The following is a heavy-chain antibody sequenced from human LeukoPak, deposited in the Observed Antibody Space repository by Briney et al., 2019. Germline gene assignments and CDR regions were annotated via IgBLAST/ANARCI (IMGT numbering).Heavy chain of an antibody. Sequence: GGSLRLSCAASGFTFSSYAMSWVRQAPGKGLEWVSAISDSDGSTYYADSVKGRFTISRDNSKNTLYLQMNSLRAEDTAVYYCAKAPGITMVRGVRPKGYYFDYWGQGTLVTVSS. D-gene: IGHD3-10*01. CDR2: ISDSDGST. V-gene: IGHV3-23*01. CDR1: GFTFSSYA. CDR3: AKAPGITMVRGVRPKGYYFDY. J-gene: IGHJ4*02.